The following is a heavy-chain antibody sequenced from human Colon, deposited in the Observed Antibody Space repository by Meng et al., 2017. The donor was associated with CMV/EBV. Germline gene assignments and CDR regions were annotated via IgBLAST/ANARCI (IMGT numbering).Heavy chain of an antibody. Sequence: SETLSLTCTVSGAAISNTYYYWAWVRQPPGKGLEWIGSIYYSGSTYYNPSLKSRVTISVDTSKNQFSLKLSSVTAADTAVYYCARDLSWLGLYYFDYWGQGTLVTVSS. CDR3: ARDLSWLGLYYFDY. J-gene: IGHJ4*02. V-gene: IGHV4-39*07. CDR1: GAAISNTYYY. CDR2: IYYSGST. D-gene: IGHD6-19*01.